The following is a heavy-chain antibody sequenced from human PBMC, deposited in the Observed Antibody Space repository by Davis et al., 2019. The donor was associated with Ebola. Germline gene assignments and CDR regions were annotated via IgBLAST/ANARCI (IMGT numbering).Heavy chain of an antibody. J-gene: IGHJ4*02. CDR3: ARAQFPTTSDH. D-gene: IGHD1-1*01. CDR2: IIPILGMA. CDR1: GGTFGGHA. V-gene: IGHV1-69*04. Sequence: AASVKVSCKASGGTFGGHAVSWVRQAPGQGFEWMGRIIPILGMANYAQNFQDRITIIADKSTSTAYMELRSLRSDDTAVYYCARAQFPTTSDHWGQGTLVTVSS.